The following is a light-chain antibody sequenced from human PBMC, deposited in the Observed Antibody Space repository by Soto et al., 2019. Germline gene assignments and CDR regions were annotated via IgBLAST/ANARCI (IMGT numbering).Light chain of an antibody. CDR2: EVS. Sequence: DVVMTQSPLSLPVTLGQPASISCRSSQSLVYSDGNTYLSWFQQRPGQSPRRLIYEVSNRDSGVTDTFSGSGSGTDFTLKISRVEAEDGGVYYCMQGRHWPPKFGQGTKVEIK. CDR1: QSLVYSDGNTY. V-gene: IGKV2-30*01. CDR3: MQGRHWPPK. J-gene: IGKJ1*01.